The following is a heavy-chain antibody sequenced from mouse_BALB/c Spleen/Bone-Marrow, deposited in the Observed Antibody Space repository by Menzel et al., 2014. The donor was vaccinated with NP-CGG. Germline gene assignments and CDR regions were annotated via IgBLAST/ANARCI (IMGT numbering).Heavy chain of an antibody. CDR3: ARYPCYDCDGFAY. V-gene: IGHV1-7*01. D-gene: IGHD2-4*01. CDR2: INPSTGYT. Sequence: QVHVKQSGAELAKPGASVKMSCKASGYTFTSYWMHWVKQRPGQGLEWIGYINPSTGYTEYNQKFKDKATLTADKSSSTAYMQLSSLTSEDSAVYYCARYPCYDCDGFAYWGQGTLVTVSA. J-gene: IGHJ3*01. CDR1: GYTFTSYW.